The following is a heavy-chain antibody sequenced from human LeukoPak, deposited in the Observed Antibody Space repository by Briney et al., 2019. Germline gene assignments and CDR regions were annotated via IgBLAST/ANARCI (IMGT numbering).Heavy chain of an antibody. J-gene: IGHJ3*02. Sequence: QPGGSLRLSCVASGFTFSNYWMHWVRQAPGKGLVWVSRVNTDESRTNYADSVKGRFTISRDNAKNTVYLQMNSLRAEDTAVYYCARPSPLKDAFDIWGQGTMVTVSS. CDR1: GFTFSNYW. V-gene: IGHV3-74*01. CDR3: ARPSPLKDAFDI. CDR2: VNTDESRT.